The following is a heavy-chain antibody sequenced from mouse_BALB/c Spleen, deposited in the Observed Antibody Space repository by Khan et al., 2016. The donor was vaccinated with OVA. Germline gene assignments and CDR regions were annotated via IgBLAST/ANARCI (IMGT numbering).Heavy chain of an antibody. J-gene: IGHJ2*01. V-gene: IGHV3-2*02. CDR1: GYSITSDYA. CDR2: ISYSGRT. CDR3: ARSVTITTVVATDFDY. D-gene: IGHD1-1*01. Sequence: EVQLQESGPGLVKPSQSLSLTYTVTGYSITSDYAWNWIRQFPGNKLEWVGYISYSGRTSYNPSLKSRISITRDTSKNQFFLQLSSVTTEDTATYYCARSVTITTVVATDFDYWGQGTTLTVSS.